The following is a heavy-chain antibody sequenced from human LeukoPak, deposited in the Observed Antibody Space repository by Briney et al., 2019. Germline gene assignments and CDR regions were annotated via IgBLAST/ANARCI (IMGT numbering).Heavy chain of an antibody. Sequence: PGGSLRLSCAASGFTFSSYAMHWVRQAPGKGLEWVAVISYDGSNKYYADSVKGRFTISRDNSKNTPYLQMNSLRAEDTAVYYCARDLAGYDFWSGQFDYWGQGTLVTVSS. V-gene: IGHV3-30-3*01. CDR1: GFTFSSYA. D-gene: IGHD3-3*01. CDR2: ISYDGSNK. CDR3: ARDLAGYDFWSGQFDY. J-gene: IGHJ4*02.